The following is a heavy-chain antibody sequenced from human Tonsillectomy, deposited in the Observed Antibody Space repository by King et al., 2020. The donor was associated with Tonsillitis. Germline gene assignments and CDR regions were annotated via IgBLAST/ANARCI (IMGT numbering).Heavy chain of an antibody. V-gene: IGHV3-23*04. CDR2: ISGSGGST. J-gene: IGHJ4*02. D-gene: IGHD5/OR15-5a*01. Sequence: EVQLVEAGGGLVQPGGSLILSFAASGFTFSSYAMTWVRQYPGKGLEWVSAISGSGGSTYYPDSVKGRFTISRDNSKNTLYLQMNSLRAEDTAVYYCAKSLRGDYWGQGTLVTVSS. CDR1: GFTFSSYA. CDR3: AKSLRGDY.